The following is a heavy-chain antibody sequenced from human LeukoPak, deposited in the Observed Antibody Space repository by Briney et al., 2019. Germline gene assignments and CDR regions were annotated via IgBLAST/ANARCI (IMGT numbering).Heavy chain of an antibody. D-gene: IGHD2-21*01. J-gene: IGHJ5*02. CDR1: GFTVSSNY. CDR2: IYSGGST. V-gene: IGHV3-53*04. Sequence: AGGSLRLSCAASGFTVSSNYMSWVRQAPGKGLEWVSVIYSGGSTYYADSVKGRFTISRHNSKNTLYLQMNSLRAEDTAVYYCARGLIPAWFDPWGQGTLVTVSS. CDR3: ARGLIPAWFDP.